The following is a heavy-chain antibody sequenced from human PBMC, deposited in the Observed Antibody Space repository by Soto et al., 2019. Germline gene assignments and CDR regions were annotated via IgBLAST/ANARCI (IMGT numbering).Heavy chain of an antibody. V-gene: IGHV4-59*01. J-gene: IGHJ5*02. CDR1: GGSISGYY. CDR2: IHHRGST. D-gene: IGHD6-25*01. CDR3: AIYQMYFYGGYFVA. Sequence: SETLSLTCTVSGGSISGYYWSWIRQPPGKGLEWIGYIHHRGSTNYNPSLNSRVTISVDTSKNQFSLKLTSVTAADAAVYYCAIYQMYFYGGYFVAWCRGTLVTVSS.